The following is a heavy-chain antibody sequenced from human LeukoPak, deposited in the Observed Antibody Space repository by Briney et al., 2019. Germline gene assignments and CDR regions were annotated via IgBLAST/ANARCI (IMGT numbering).Heavy chain of an antibody. V-gene: IGHV3-30*02. Sequence: GGSLRLSCAASGFTFKGYGIHWVRQAPGKGLDWVAFVRYDGDNQYYADSVKGRFTVSRDNSKNTAYLQMNRLRSEDTALYYCAKDTGGRPLNYGDSNFDYWGQGTLVTVSS. CDR1: GFTFKGYG. D-gene: IGHD4-17*01. CDR2: VRYDGDNQ. CDR3: AKDTGGRPLNYGDSNFDY. J-gene: IGHJ4*02.